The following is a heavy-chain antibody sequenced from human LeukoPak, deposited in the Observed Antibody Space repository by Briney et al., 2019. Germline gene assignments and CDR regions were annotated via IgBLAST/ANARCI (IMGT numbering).Heavy chain of an antibody. CDR1: GYTFTNYY. CDR2: IKPSGGST. D-gene: IGHD6-19*01. Sequence: GASVKVSCKASGYTFTNYYIHWVRQAPGQGLEWMGIIKPSGGSTNYAQNFQGRVTMTSDTSTSTAYMELRSLRSDDTAVYYCARDSTYSSDLLDVWGKGTTVTVSS. CDR3: ARDSTYSSDLLDV. V-gene: IGHV1-46*01. J-gene: IGHJ6*04.